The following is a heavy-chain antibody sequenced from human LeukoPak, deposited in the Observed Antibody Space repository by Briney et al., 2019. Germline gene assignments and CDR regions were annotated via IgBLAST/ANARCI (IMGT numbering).Heavy chain of an antibody. CDR2: IYHSGNT. J-gene: IGHJ4*02. V-gene: IGHV4-4*01. CDR3: AAHRGHTYGPPDY. CDR1: GGSISSSHW. Sequence: SETLSLTCTVFGGSISSSHWWTWVRHSPGKGLEWIGEIYHSGNTNYNPSLRSRVTMSVDMSNNQFSLNLNSVTAADTAVYSCAAHRGHTYGPPDYWGLGTLVTVSS. D-gene: IGHD5-18*01.